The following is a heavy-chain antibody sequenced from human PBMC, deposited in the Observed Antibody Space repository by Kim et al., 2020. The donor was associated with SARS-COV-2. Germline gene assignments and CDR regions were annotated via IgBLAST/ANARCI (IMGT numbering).Heavy chain of an antibody. CDR1: GGSISSGGYS. J-gene: IGHJ5*02. CDR2: IYHSGST. CDR3: ARAVYSSSWFWFDP. V-gene: IGHV4-30-2*01. Sequence: SETLSLTCAVSGGSISSGGYSWSWIRQPPGKGLEWIGYIYHSGSTSYNPSLKSRVTISVDRSKNQFSLKLSSVTAADTAVYYCARAVYSSSWFWFDPWGQGTLVTVSS. D-gene: IGHD6-13*01.